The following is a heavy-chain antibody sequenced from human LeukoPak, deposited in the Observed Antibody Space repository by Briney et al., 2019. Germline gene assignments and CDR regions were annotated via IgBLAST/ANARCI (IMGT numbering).Heavy chain of an antibody. J-gene: IGHJ3*02. D-gene: IGHD1-26*01. CDR3: ARGFRYSGSQHAFDI. CDR2: IIPIFGTA. Sequence: ASVKVSCKASGGTFSSYAISWVRQAPGQGLEWMGGIIPIFGTANYAQKFQGRVTITADESTSTAYMELSSLRSEDTAVYYCARGFRYSGSQHAFDIWGQGTMVTVSS. V-gene: IGHV1-69*13. CDR1: GGTFSSYA.